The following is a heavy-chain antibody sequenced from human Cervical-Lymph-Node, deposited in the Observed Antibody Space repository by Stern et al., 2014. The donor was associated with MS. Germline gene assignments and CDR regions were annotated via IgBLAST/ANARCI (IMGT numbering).Heavy chain of an antibody. CDR2: MNPISDST. V-gene: IGHV1-46*01. D-gene: IGHD4-17*01. Sequence: VQLVESGAEVKKPGASVKVSCQTSGYTFTDYYLHWVRQAPGQGLEWMVIMNPISDSTSDAHKCQGRVTLTRDTSTGTVYMELSSLKSEDTAVYYCALMTTVTRGFDYWGQGTLVTVSS. CDR3: ALMTTVTRGFDY. J-gene: IGHJ4*02. CDR1: GYTFTDYY.